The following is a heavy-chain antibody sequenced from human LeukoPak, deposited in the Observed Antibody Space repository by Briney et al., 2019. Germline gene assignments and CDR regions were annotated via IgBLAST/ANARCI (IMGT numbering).Heavy chain of an antibody. J-gene: IGHJ4*02. CDR3: ARRQYSGYDFDF. CDR1: GYRFTTYW. Sequence: PGESLKISCKASGYRFTTYWIGWVRQMPGKGLEWMGIIYPRDSDTRYSPSFQGQVTVSADKSISTAYLQWSSLEASDTAMYYCARRQYSGYDFDFWGQGTLVTVSS. V-gene: IGHV5-51*01. CDR2: IYPRDSDT. D-gene: IGHD5-12*01.